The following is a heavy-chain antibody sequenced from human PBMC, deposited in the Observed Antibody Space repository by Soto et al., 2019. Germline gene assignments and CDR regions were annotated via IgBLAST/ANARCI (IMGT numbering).Heavy chain of an antibody. CDR1: GFTFSSSW. CDR2: IKQDGSEK. D-gene: IGHD2-8*01. Sequence: GGSLRLSCAASGFTFSSSWMTWVRQAPGKGLEWVANIKQDGSEKYYVDSVKGRFTISRDNAKNSLYLQMDSLRVEDTALYYSAPDGYYYAVDVWGPGTTVTVSS. CDR3: APDGYYYAVDV. V-gene: IGHV3-7*03. J-gene: IGHJ6*02.